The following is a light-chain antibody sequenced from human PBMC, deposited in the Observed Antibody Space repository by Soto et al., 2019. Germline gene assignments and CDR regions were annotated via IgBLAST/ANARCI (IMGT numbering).Light chain of an antibody. J-gene: IGLJ3*02. CDR3: CSYAGSSTLV. Sequence: QSVLTQPASVSGSPGQSIAISCTGTSSDVGAYNFVSWYQQHPGKAPKLMIYEVSNRPSGVSSRFSGSKSGNTASLTISGLQPEDEADYYCCSYAGSSTLVFGGGTKLTVL. CDR1: SSDVGAYNF. V-gene: IGLV2-23*02. CDR2: EVS.